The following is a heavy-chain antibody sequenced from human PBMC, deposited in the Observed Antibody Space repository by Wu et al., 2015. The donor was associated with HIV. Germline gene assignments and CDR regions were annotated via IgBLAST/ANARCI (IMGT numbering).Heavy chain of an antibody. V-gene: IGHV1-8*03. CDR2: MNPXSGNT. D-gene: IGHD6-13*01. CDR1: GYTFTSYD. CDR3: ARTTSSIAAAGTFFDL. J-gene: IGHJ2*01. Sequence: QVQLVQSGAEVKKPGASVKVSCKASGYTFTSYDINWVRQATGQGLEWMGWMNPXSGNTGYAQKFQGRVTITRNTSISTAYMELSSLRSEDTAVYYCARTTSSIAAAGTFFDLWGRGTLVTVSS.